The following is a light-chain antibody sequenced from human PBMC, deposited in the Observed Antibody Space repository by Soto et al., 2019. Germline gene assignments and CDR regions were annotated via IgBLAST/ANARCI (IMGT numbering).Light chain of an antibody. Sequence: EIVIKQSLSTLSVSKGERDTLYCRASQTVIRNLAWYQQKPGQTPRLLIFGASTRATGIPARFSGSGSGTEFTLTISSLQPEDFAVYYCQQYAVWPPQTFGQGTNVDIK. CDR2: GAS. V-gene: IGKV3-15*01. CDR3: QQYAVWPPQT. J-gene: IGKJ1*01. CDR1: QTVIRN.